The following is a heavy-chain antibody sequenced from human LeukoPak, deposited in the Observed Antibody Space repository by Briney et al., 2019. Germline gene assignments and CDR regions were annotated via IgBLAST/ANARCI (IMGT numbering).Heavy chain of an antibody. CDR1: GFTYSTYW. Sequence: GGTLRLSCAASGFTYSTYWMSWVRNPPGKGLEWVANIKQDGSEKHYVESVKGRFTISRENAKNSLYLQMNSLRAEDTAVYYCASGSYYWNLYYWGRGTLVTVSS. CDR2: IKQDGSEK. V-gene: IGHV3-7*01. CDR3: ASGSYYWNLYY. J-gene: IGHJ4*02. D-gene: IGHD1-26*01.